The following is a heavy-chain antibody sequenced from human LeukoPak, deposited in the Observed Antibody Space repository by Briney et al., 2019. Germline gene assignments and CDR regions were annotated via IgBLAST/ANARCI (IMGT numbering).Heavy chain of an antibody. Sequence: SETLSLTCTVFGGSISSYYLSWVRQPPGKGLEWIGYIYYSGSTNYNPSLKSRVTISVDTSKNQFSLNLSPVTPADTAVYYCARDKGYGDYALLWDQGTLVTLSS. CDR2: IYYSGST. J-gene: IGHJ4*02. CDR3: ARDKGYGDYALL. CDR1: GGSISSYY. V-gene: IGHV4-59*01. D-gene: IGHD4-17*01.